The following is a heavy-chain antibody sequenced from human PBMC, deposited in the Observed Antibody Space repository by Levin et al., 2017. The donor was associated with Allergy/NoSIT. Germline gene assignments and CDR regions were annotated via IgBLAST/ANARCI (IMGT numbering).Heavy chain of an antibody. CDR3: AADPYGDYDAFDI. D-gene: IGHD4-17*01. J-gene: IGHJ3*02. V-gene: IGHV1-58*02. CDR1: GFTFTSSA. Sequence: SVKVSCKASGFTFTSSAMQWVRQARGQRLEWIGWIVVGSGNTNYAQKFQERVTITRDMSTSTAYMELSSLRSEDTAVYYCAADPYGDYDAFDIWGQGTMVTVSS. CDR2: IVVGSGNT.